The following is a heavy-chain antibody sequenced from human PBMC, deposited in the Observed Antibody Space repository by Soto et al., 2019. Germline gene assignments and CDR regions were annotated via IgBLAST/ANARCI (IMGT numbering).Heavy chain of an antibody. J-gene: IGHJ4*02. V-gene: IGHV1-69*01. CDR1: GGLFSSYA. Sequence: QEQLVQSGAEVKKPGSSVKVSCKASGGLFSSYAISWVRQAPGQGLEWMGGIIPVFSTAYYSQKFQGRVTITADESTNTAYMELSSLRSEDTAMYYCARGGSGYVWFNEFWGQGSLVTVSS. D-gene: IGHD3-22*01. CDR3: ARGGSGYVWFNEF. CDR2: IIPVFSTA.